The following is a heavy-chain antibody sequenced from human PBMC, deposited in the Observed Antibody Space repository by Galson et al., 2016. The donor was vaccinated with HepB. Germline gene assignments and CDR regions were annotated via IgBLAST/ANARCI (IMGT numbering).Heavy chain of an antibody. CDR1: GLTVSRSY. J-gene: IGHJ6*02. CDR3: ARDYAAYGDPARYYYFEKDV. CDR2: VHSGGRT. D-gene: IGHD4-17*01. Sequence: SLRLSCAASGLTVSRSYMSWVRQAPGKGLEWVSIVHSGGRTYYSDSVKGRFTISRDTSENTLYLQMNSLRADDTAVYYCARDYAAYGDPARYYYFEKDVWGQGTTVTVSS. V-gene: IGHV3-66*01.